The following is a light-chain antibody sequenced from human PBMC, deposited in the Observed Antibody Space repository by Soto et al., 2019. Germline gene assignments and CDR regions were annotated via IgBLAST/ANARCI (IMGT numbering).Light chain of an antibody. V-gene: IGKV3-11*01. Sequence: EIVLTQSPATLSLSPGDTATLSCRASQSVTSSLAWFQQKPGQAPRLLIYDVSRRATAIPARFSGSGSGTDFTLTISSLEPEDFAVYYCQQRITWPTFGGGTKVEIK. CDR2: DVS. CDR1: QSVTSS. CDR3: QQRITWPT. J-gene: IGKJ4*01.